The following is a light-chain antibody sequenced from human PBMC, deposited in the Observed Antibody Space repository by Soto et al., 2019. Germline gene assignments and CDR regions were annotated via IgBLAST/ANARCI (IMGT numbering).Light chain of an antibody. CDR2: STN. CDR3: APWDDRLNGYV. V-gene: IGLV1-44*01. Sequence: QSVLTQPPSTSGTPGQRVTISCSGSSSSIGSNSVNWYQHLPGTAPKLLSFSTNQRRSGVPGRFSGSKSDTSASLAISGLQSEDEADYYCAPWDDRLNGYVFGPGTKVTVL. J-gene: IGLJ1*01. CDR1: SSSIGSNS.